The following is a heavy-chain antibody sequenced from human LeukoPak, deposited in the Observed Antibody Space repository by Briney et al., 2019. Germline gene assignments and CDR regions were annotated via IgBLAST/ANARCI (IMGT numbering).Heavy chain of an antibody. Sequence: GRSLRLPCAASGFTFSSYAMHWVRQAPGKGLEWVAVISYDGSNKYYADSVKGRFTISRDNSKNTLYLQMNSLRAEDTDVYYCAREGDIVVVVAATGRDGTYYFDYWGQGTLVTISS. CDR1: GFTFSSYA. V-gene: IGHV3-30*04. CDR3: AREGDIVVVVAATGRDGTYYFDY. CDR2: ISYDGSNK. J-gene: IGHJ4*02. D-gene: IGHD2-15*01.